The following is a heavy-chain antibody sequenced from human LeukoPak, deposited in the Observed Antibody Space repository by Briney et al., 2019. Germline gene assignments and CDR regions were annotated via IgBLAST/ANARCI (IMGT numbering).Heavy chain of an antibody. V-gene: IGHV3-48*01. CDR3: ARDRSAAVFGVVRRNKVGTLDV. J-gene: IGHJ6*04. CDR1: RFTFSSYS. CDR2: ISSTSSTI. Sequence: SGGSLRLSCAASRFTFSSYSMNWVRQAPGKGLEWVSYISSTSSTIYYVDSVKGRFTISRDNAKNSLYLQMNSLRAEDTAVYYCARDRSAAVFGVVRRNKVGTLDVWGKGTTVIVSS. D-gene: IGHD3-3*01.